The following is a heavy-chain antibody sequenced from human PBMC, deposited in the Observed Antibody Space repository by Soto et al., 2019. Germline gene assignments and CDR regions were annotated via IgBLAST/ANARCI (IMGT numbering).Heavy chain of an antibody. CDR2: INAGTGNT. J-gene: IGHJ4*02. CDR1: GYTFTSYA. CDR3: AREGLPLDY. D-gene: IGHD2-15*01. Sequence: QVQLVQSGAEEKKPGASVKVSCKASGYTFTSYAMNWVRQAPGQRLEWMGWINAGTGNTKYSQKFKGRVTITRDTSASTAYMELSSLRYEDTAVYYCAREGLPLDYWGQGALVTVS. V-gene: IGHV1-3*05.